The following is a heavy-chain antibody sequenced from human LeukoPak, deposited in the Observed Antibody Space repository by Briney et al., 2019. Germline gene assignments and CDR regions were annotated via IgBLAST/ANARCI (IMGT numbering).Heavy chain of an antibody. Sequence: SETLSLTCTVSGGSISSYYLSWIRQPAGKGLEWIGRIYTSGSTNYNPSLKSRVTMSVDTSKNQFSLQLSSVTAADTAVNYYARVHIASGSGSYCNDAFDIWGQGTMVTVSS. J-gene: IGHJ3*02. D-gene: IGHD3-10*01. CDR1: GGSISSYY. V-gene: IGHV4-4*07. CDR2: IYTSGST. CDR3: ARVHIASGSGSYCNDAFDI.